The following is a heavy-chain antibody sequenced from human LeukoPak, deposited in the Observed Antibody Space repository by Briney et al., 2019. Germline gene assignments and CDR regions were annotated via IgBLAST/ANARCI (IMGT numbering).Heavy chain of an antibody. V-gene: IGHV3-23*01. J-gene: IGHJ4*02. CDR3: AKVAYGDDDYFDY. Sequence: GGSLRLSCAASGFTFSSYAMSWVRQAPGKGLEWVLAISGSGGSTYYADSVKGRFTISRDNSKNTLFLQMNSLRAEDTAVYYCAKVAYGDDDYFDYWGQGTLVTVSS. CDR2: ISGSGGST. D-gene: IGHD4-17*01. CDR1: GFTFSSYA.